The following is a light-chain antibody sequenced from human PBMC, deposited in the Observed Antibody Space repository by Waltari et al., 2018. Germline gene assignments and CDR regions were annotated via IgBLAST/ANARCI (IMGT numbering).Light chain of an antibody. V-gene: IGLV3-19*01. CDR1: GLTYFY. J-gene: IGLJ2*01. Sequence: SSDLPQDLAVLVPLGQPIRITCHGAGLTYFYASWYHQSPGQPPLLVIYGQNNRPPGIPDRFSGSSSGKTAYLTITGAQAADEAFYYCNSRDSSGDHLGLFGGGTKVTVL. CDR2: GQN. CDR3: NSRDSSGDHLGL.